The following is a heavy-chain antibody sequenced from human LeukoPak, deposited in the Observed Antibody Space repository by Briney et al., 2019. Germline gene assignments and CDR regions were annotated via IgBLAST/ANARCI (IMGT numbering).Heavy chain of an antibody. Sequence: SETLSLTCTVSGGCISSYYWSWIRQPPGKGLEWIGYIYYSGSTNYNPSLKSRVTISVDTSKNQFSLKLSSVTAADTAVYYCARNGFGESFDYWGQGTLVTVSS. CDR3: ARNGFGESFDY. CDR1: GGCISSYY. D-gene: IGHD3-10*01. CDR2: IYYSGST. J-gene: IGHJ4*02. V-gene: IGHV4-59*08.